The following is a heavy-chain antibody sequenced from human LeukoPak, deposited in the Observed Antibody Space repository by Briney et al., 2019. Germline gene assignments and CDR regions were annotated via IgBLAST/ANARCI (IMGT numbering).Heavy chain of an antibody. CDR2: INSGGAST. J-gene: IGHJ4*02. Sequence: GFLRLSCEASGFAFTYYGMSWVRQAPGRGLEWVSAINSGGASTYYADSVKGRFTVSRDNSKNMLYLEMNSLRAEDTAVYYCAKDRICSGNNCYYFDSWGQGTLVAVSS. CDR3: AKDRICSGNNCYYFDS. V-gene: IGHV3-23*01. CDR1: GFAFTYYG. D-gene: IGHD2-15*01.